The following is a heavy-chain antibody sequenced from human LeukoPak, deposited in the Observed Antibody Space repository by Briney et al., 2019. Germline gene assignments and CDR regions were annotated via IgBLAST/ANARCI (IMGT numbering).Heavy chain of an antibody. J-gene: IGHJ3*02. CDR2: FDPEDGET. CDR3: ATGWRYYDILTGSRDAFDI. Sequence: ASVKVSCKVSGYTLTELSMHWVRQAPGKGLEWMGGFDPEDGETIYAQKFQGRVTMTEDTSTDTAYMELSSLRSEDTAVYYCATGWRYYDILTGSRDAFDIWGQGTMVTVSS. V-gene: IGHV1-24*01. CDR1: GYTLTELS. D-gene: IGHD3-9*01.